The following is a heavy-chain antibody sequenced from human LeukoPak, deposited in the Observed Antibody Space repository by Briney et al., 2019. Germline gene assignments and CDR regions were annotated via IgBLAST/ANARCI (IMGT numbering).Heavy chain of an antibody. Sequence: ASVKVSCKASGGTFSSYAISWVRQAPGQGLEWMGRIIPILGIANYAQKFQGRVTITADKSTSTAYMELSSLRSEDTAVYYCAATSGRDYGGNAFDYWGQGTLVTVSS. CDR2: IIPILGIA. CDR3: AATSGRDYGGNAFDY. CDR1: GGTFSSYA. J-gene: IGHJ4*02. D-gene: IGHD4-23*01. V-gene: IGHV1-69*04.